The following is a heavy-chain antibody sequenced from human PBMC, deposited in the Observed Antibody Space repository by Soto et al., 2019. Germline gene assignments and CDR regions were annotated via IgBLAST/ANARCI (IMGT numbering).Heavy chain of an antibody. Sequence: EVQLVESGGGLVKPGGSLRLSCAASGFTFSSYSMNWVRQAPGKGLEWVSSISSSSSYIYYADSVKGRFTISRDNAKNSLYLQMNSLRAEDTAVYYCARDQRYFDWLFPYNWFDPWGQGTLVTVSS. CDR3: ARDQRYFDWLFPYNWFDP. CDR2: ISSSSSYI. D-gene: IGHD3-9*01. J-gene: IGHJ5*02. CDR1: GFTFSSYS. V-gene: IGHV3-21*01.